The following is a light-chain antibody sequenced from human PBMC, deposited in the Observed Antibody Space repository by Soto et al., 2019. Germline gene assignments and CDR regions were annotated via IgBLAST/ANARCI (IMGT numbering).Light chain of an antibody. CDR3: QQYGSSL. CDR2: DAS. V-gene: IGKV3D-20*01. CDR1: QSVSSSY. Sequence: EIVLTQSPATLSLSPGERATLSCGASQSVSSSYLAWYHQKPGLAPRLLIYDASSRATGNPDRFSGSGSGTDFTLSISRLEPEDVAVYYCQQYGSSLFGQGTRLEIK. J-gene: IGKJ5*01.